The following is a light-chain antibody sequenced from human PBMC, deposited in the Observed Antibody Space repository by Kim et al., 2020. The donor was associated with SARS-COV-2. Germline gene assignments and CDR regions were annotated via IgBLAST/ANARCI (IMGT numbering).Light chain of an antibody. V-gene: IGKV3-20*01. Sequence: LTPGEMATLSCRASQSVRNNYLVWYQQKPGQAPRLLIYAASSRATGIPDRFSGSGSGTDFTLTITRLEPEDTAVYYCQQHGYLLTFGGGTKVDIK. J-gene: IGKJ4*01. CDR3: QQHGYLLT. CDR2: AAS. CDR1: QSVRNNY.